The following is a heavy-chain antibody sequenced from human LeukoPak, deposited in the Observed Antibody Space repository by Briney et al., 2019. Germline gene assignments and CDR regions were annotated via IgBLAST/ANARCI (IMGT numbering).Heavy chain of an antibody. CDR2: ISGSGGST. V-gene: IGHV3-23*01. J-gene: IGHJ6*02. Sequence: GGSLRLSCAVSGFTFSSYAMSWVRQAPGKGLEWVSAISGSGGSTYYADSVKGRFTISRDNSKNTLYLQMNSLRAEDTAVYYCAKVLPPPPGTTQYYYYGMDVWGQGTTVTVSS. CDR3: AKVLPPPPGTTQYYYYGMDV. CDR1: GFTFSSYA. D-gene: IGHD2/OR15-2a*01.